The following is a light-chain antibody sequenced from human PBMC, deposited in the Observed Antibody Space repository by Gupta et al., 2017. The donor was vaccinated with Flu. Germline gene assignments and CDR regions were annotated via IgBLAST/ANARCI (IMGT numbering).Light chain of an antibody. CDR2: GAS. CDR1: QSVTSSY. Sequence: EIVLTQSPGTLSLSPGERATLSCRASQSVTSSYLAWYQQKPGQAPRLLIYGASSRATGIPDRFSGSGSGTDFTLTISRLEPGDFAVCYCQQYGSSLYTFGQGTKLEIK. CDR3: QQYGSSLYT. J-gene: IGKJ2*01. V-gene: IGKV3-20*01.